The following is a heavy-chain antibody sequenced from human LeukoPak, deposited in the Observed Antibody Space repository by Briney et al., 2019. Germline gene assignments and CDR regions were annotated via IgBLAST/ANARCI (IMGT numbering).Heavy chain of an antibody. D-gene: IGHD3-3*01. V-gene: IGHV4-34*01. Sequence: SETLSLTCAVYGESFSGYYWSWIRRPPGKGLEWIGEINRNGTTNYNPSLKSRVTISVDTSKNQFSLKLSSVTAADTAVYYCARQGLKLRFLEWLPTAFFDYWGQGTLVTVSS. CDR1: GESFSGYY. CDR2: INRNGTT. J-gene: IGHJ4*02. CDR3: ARQGLKLRFLEWLPTAFFDY.